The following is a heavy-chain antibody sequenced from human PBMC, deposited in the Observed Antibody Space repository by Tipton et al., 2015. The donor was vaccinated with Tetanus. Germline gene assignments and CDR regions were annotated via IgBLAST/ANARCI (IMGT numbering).Heavy chain of an antibody. Sequence: LRLSCAVYGGSFSGYYWSWIRQPPGKGLEWIGEINHSGSTNYNPSLKSRVTISVDTSKNQFSLKLSSVTAADTAVYYCARASRGYRGDDYRRSGGKANDYWGQGTLVTVSS. J-gene: IGHJ4*02. D-gene: IGHD5-12*01. V-gene: IGHV4-34*01. CDR3: ARASRGYRGDDYRRSGGKANDY. CDR2: INHSGST. CDR1: GGSFSGYY.